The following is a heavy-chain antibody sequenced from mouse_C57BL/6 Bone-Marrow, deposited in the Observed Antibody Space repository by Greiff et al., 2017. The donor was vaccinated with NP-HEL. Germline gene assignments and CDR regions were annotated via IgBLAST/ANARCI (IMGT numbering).Heavy chain of an antibody. V-gene: IGHV1-18*01. J-gene: IGHJ1*03. CDR3: ARRWLLPWYFDV. Sequence: EVQLQQSGPELVKPGASVKIPCKASGYTFTDYNMDWVKPSHGKSLEWIGDINPNNGGTIYNQKFKGKATLTVDKSSSTAYMELRSLTSEDTAVYYCARRWLLPWYFDVWGTGTTVTVSS. CDR2: INPNNGGT. D-gene: IGHD2-3*01. CDR1: GYTFTDYN.